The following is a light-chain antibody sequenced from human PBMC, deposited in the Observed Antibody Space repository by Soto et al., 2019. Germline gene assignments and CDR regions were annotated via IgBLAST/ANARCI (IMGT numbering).Light chain of an antibody. CDR1: SGDVGAYDF. V-gene: IGLV2-14*01. J-gene: IGLJ1*01. CDR3: NSYSSSKTHV. CDR2: DVS. Sequence: QSVLNQPASVSGSPGQSITISCTGTSGDVGAYDFVSWHQQHPGKAPKLMIYDVSNRPSGVSNRFSGSKSGNTASLTISGLQAEDEADYYCNSYSSSKTHVFGTGTKVTVL.